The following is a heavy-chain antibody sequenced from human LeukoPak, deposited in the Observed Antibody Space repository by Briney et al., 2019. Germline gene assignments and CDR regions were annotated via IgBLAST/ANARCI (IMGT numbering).Heavy chain of an antibody. CDR3: ARRMIVVSYYFDY. J-gene: IGHJ4*02. CDR2: INHSGST. CDR1: GGSFSGYY. D-gene: IGHD3-22*01. V-gene: IGHV4-34*01. Sequence: SETLSLTCAVYGGSFSGYYWSWIRLPPGKGLEWVGEINHSGSTNYNPSLKSRVTISVATSKNQFCLKLSSVTAADTAVYYCARRMIVVSYYFDYWGQGTLVTVSS.